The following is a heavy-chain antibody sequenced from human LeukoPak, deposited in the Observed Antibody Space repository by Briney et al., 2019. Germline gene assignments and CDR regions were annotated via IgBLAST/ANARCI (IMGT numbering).Heavy chain of an antibody. CDR2: INWNGGST. CDR1: GFTFDDYG. J-gene: IGHJ4*02. Sequence: GGSLRLSCAASGFTFDDYGMSWVRQAPGKGLEWVSGINWNGGSTGYADSVKGRFTISRDNAKNSLYLQMNSLRAEDTALYYCARAPSICSSTSCELYYFDYWGQGTLVTVSS. CDR3: ARAPSICSSTSCELYYFDY. V-gene: IGHV3-20*04. D-gene: IGHD2-2*01.